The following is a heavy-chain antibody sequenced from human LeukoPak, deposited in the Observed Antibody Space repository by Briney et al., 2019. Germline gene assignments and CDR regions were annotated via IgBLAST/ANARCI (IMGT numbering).Heavy chain of an antibody. Sequence: ASLKVSCKASGGTFSSYAISWVRQAPGQGLEWMGGIIPIFGTANYAQKFQGRVTITADESTSTAYMELSSLRSEDTAVYYCARGRVRSITSWNMGGSGWFDPWGQGTLVTVSS. V-gene: IGHV1-69*13. CDR2: IIPIFGTA. CDR1: GGTFSSYA. D-gene: IGHD2-2*01. CDR3: ARGRVRSITSWNMGGSGWFDP. J-gene: IGHJ5*02.